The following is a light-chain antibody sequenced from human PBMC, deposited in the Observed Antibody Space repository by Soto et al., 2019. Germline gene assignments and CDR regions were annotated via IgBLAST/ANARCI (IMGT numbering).Light chain of an antibody. CDR3: QHYQVGQPIA. CDR2: GAS. V-gene: IGKV3-20*01. CDR1: QSVGTR. Sequence: IVLTQSPDTLSFSPGERATLSCRASQSVGTRLAWYQHKTGQAPSLLMSGASSRAPGIPDRFSGSGSETDFTLTISRLEPEDFALYYCQHYQVGQPIAFGRGTRLEIK. J-gene: IGKJ5*01.